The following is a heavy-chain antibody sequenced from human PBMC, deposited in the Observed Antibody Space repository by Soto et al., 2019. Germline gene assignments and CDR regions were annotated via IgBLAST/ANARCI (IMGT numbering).Heavy chain of an antibody. CDR3: AKDLVTMVRGVPSGPFGY. V-gene: IGHV3-23*01. CDR2: ISGSGGST. D-gene: IGHD3-10*01. CDR1: GFTFSSYA. J-gene: IGHJ4*02. Sequence: VGSLRLSCAASGFTFSSYAMSWVRQAPGKGLEWVSAISGSGGSTYYADSVKGRFTISRDNSKNTLYLQMNSLRAEDTAVYYCAKDLVTMVRGVPSGPFGYWGQGTLVTVSS.